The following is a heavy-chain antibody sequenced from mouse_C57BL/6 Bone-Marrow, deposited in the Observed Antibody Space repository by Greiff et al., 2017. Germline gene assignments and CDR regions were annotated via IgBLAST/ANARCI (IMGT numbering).Heavy chain of an antibody. CDR1: GSTFPSYG. V-gene: IGHV1-81*01. CDR3: ARTYYFDY. J-gene: IGHJ2*01. CDR2: IYPRSGNT. Sequence: QVLLKVSGAELARPVASVKLFCKASGSTFPSYGISWVKQRTGQGLEWIGEIYPRSGNTYYIEKPKGKATLTADKSSSTAYMELRSLTSEDAAVYVSARTYYFDYWSQGTTLKVSS.